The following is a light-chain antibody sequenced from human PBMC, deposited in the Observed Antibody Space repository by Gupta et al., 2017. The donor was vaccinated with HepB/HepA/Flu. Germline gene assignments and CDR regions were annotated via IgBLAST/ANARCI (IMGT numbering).Light chain of an antibody. Sequence: EIVLTQSPATLSLSPGERATLSCGASQNVRMQQQKPGLAPRLLIYDASIRATDIPDRFSGGGSGTDFTLTISRLEPEDFAVYYCQQYGSSPKTFGPGTKVDIK. J-gene: IGKJ3*01. CDR3: QQYGSSPKT. CDR1: QNVRM. CDR2: DAS. V-gene: IGKV3D-20*01.